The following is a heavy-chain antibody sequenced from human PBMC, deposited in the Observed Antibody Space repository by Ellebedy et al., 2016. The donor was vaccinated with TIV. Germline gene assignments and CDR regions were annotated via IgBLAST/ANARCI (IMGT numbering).Heavy chain of an antibody. V-gene: IGHV3-23*01. CDR2: ITGSGDTS. CDR3: AKDPYYYGAMGEVVLVMDV. D-gene: IGHD3-10*01. CDR1: GFTFSSYA. Sequence: GESLKISCAASGFTFSSYAMNWVRQAPGKGLEWVSVITGSGDTSNYADSVKGRFTISRDNSENTLYLQMNSLRAEDTAVYYCAKDPYYYGAMGEVVLVMDVWGQGTTVTVSS. J-gene: IGHJ6*02.